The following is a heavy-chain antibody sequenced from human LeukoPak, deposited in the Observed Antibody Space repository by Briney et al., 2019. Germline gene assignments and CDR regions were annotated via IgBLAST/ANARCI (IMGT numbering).Heavy chain of an antibody. CDR3: ARTASAMGEYYFDY. Sequence: SGPTLVKPTQTVTLTCTFSGFSLSTSGMCVSWIRQPPGKALEWLARIDWDDDKYYSTSLKTRLTISKDTSKNQVVLTMTNMDPVDTATYYCARTASAMGEYYFDYWGQGTLVTVSS. CDR1: GFSLSTSGMC. J-gene: IGHJ4*02. V-gene: IGHV2-70*11. D-gene: IGHD1-26*01. CDR2: IDWDDDK.